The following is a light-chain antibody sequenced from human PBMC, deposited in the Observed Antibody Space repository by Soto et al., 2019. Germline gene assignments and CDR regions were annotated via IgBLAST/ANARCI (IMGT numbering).Light chain of an antibody. J-gene: IGLJ1*01. V-gene: IGLV2-14*01. CDR2: DIN. CDR3: VSYKNSAYYV. CDR1: SSDVGNYIF. Sequence: QSVLTQPASVSGSPGQSITISCTGTSSDVGNYIFVSWYRQHPGKAPKLMIYDINNRPSGVSNRFSGSKSGNTASLTISGLQAEAEAHYYCVSYKNSAYYVFGNRTKLTV.